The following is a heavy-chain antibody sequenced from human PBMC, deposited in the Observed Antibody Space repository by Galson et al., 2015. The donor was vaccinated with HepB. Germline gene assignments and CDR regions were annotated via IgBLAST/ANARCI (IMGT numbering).Heavy chain of an antibody. CDR3: ATSSGYCSGSNCYTDHFDY. Sequence: SLRLSCAASGFTFSDYYMSWIRQAPGKGLQWVSSISSSSNYTNYADSVKGRLTISRDNAKNSLYLQMNSLRAEDTAVYYCATSSGYCSGSNCYTDHFDYWGQGTLVTVSS. D-gene: IGHD2-2*02. V-gene: IGHV3-11*06. CDR2: ISSSSNYT. J-gene: IGHJ4*02. CDR1: GFTFSDYY.